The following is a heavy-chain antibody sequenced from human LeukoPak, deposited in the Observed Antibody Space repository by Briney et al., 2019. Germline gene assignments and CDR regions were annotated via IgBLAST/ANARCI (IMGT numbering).Heavy chain of an antibody. CDR1: GFTFGGYS. Sequence: GGSLRLSCAASGFTFGGYSMTWVRQAPGRGLEWVANINLDGSDTFYVGFVKGRFTISRDNADNSLYLQMNSLRAEDTAVYYCGRVIAGAIDYWGQGTLVTVSS. CDR3: GRVIAGAIDY. D-gene: IGHD6-13*01. V-gene: IGHV3-7*01. J-gene: IGHJ4*02. CDR2: INLDGSDT.